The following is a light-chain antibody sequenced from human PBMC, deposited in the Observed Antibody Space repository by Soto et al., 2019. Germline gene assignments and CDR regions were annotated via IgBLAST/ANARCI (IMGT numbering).Light chain of an antibody. V-gene: IGKV3D-15*01. Sequence: EIVMTQSPATLSVSPGERATLSCRASQSVSSNLSCYQHKPGQAPRLLIYGASTRATGIPARFSGSGSGTEFTLTISSLQSEDFAVYYCQQYNNWPLTFGGGTKVDIK. CDR1: QSVSSN. J-gene: IGKJ4*01. CDR2: GAS. CDR3: QQYNNWPLT.